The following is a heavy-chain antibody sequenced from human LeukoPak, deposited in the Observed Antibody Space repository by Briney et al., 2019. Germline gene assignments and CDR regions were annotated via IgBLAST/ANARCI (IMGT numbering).Heavy chain of an antibody. CDR2: ISYDGINK. CDR1: GFTFSSYA. CDR3: VNMRGGAVAGTRSDY. Sequence: GGSLGLSCAASGFTFSSYAMHWVRQAPGKGLEWLAVISYDGINKYYADSVKGRFTISGDNSKNTLYLQMNSLRAEDTAVYYCVNMRGGAVAGTRSDYWGQGTLVTVSS. J-gene: IGHJ4*02. V-gene: IGHV3-30-3*01. D-gene: IGHD6-19*01.